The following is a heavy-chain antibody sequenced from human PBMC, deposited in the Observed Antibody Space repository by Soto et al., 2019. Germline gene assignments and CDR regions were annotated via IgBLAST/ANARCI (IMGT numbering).Heavy chain of an antibody. V-gene: IGHV3-48*02. Sequence: EVQLVESGGGLVQPGGSLRLSCAASGFTFISYSMNWVRQAPGNGLEWVSYISSGSAAIYYADSVKGRLTISRDNAKNSLYLQMNSLRDEDTAVYCCARGSDAFDIWGQGTMITVSS. CDR2: ISSGSAAI. J-gene: IGHJ3*02. CDR3: ARGSDAFDI. CDR1: GFTFISYS.